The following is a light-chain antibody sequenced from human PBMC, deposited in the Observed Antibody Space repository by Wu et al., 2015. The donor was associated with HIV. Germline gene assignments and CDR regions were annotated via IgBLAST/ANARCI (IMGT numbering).Light chain of an antibody. V-gene: IGKV3-15*01. CDR2: GAS. CDR3: QQYNTWPPWT. CDR1: QNVNSN. J-gene: IGKJ1*01. Sequence: EIVMTQSPATLSVSPGERATLSCRASQNVNSNLVWYQQKPGQAPRLLIYGASTRATGIPARFNGSGSGTEFTLTISSLQSEDFAVYYCQQYNTWPPWTFGQGTKVEIK.